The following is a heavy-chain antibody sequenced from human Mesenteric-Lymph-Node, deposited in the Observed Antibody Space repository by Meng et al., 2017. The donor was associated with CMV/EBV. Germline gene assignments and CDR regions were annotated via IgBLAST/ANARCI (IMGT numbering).Heavy chain of an antibody. Sequence: GGSLRLSCAASGFTFSNAWMSWVRQAPGKGLEWVGRIKSKTDGGTTDYAAPVKGRFTISRDDSKNTLYLQMNSLKTEDTAVYYCTTERIAALGYYYYGMDVWGQGTTVTVSS. CDR1: GFTFSNAW. D-gene: IGHD6-13*01. CDR2: IKSKTDGGTT. CDR3: TTERIAALGYYYYGMDV. V-gene: IGHV3-15*01. J-gene: IGHJ6*02.